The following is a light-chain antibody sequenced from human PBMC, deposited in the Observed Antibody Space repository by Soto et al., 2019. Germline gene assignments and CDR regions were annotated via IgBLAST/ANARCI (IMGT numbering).Light chain of an antibody. CDR1: QSISTW. Sequence: DIQMTQSPSTLSASVGDRVTITCRASQSISTWLAWYQQKPGKAPQILIYKASSLEGGVPSRFSGSGSGTEFNITISSLQPDDFATYYCQQYNTSPLTFGGGTTVEIK. V-gene: IGKV1-5*03. CDR3: QQYNTSPLT. CDR2: KAS. J-gene: IGKJ4*01.